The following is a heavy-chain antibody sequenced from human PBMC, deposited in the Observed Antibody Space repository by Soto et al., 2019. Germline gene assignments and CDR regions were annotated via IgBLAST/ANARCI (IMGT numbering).Heavy chain of an antibody. CDR3: ARSTVAVTGTRYYYYYMDV. Sequence: GGSLRLSCAASGFTVSSNYMTWVRQAPGKGLEWVSVIYAGGSTYYADSVKGRFTISRDKSKSTLYLQMNSLRAEDTAVYYCARSTVAVTGTRYYYYYMDVWGRGTTVTVSS. J-gene: IGHJ6*03. CDR1: GFTVSSNY. D-gene: IGHD6-19*01. V-gene: IGHV3-66*01. CDR2: IYAGGST.